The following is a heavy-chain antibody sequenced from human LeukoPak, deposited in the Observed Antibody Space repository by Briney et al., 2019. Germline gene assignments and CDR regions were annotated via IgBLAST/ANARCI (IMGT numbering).Heavy chain of an antibody. CDR1: GFTFSSYS. J-gene: IGHJ4*02. D-gene: IGHD3-22*01. CDR2: ISSSSSYI. CDR3: ARDPADYYDSKGY. Sequence: GGSMRLSCAASGFTFSSYSMNWVRQAPGKGLEWVSSISSSSSYIYYADSVKGRFTISRDNAKNSLYLQMNSLRAEDTAVYYCARDPADYYDSKGYWGQGTLVTVSS. V-gene: IGHV3-21*01.